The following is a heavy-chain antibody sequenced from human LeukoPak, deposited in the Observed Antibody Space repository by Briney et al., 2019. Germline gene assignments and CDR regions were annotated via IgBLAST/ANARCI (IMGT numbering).Heavy chain of an antibody. CDR3: AKDLNYGDLLDY. CDR1: GFSVSSNY. D-gene: IGHD4-17*01. V-gene: IGHV3-53*05. J-gene: IGHJ4*02. CDR2: IYSGGTT. Sequence: GGSLRLSCAASGFSVSSNYMSWVRQAPGKGLEWVSDIYSGGTTYYADSVKGRFTISRDNSKNTLYLQMNSLRAEDTAVYYCAKDLNYGDLLDYWGQGTLVTVSS.